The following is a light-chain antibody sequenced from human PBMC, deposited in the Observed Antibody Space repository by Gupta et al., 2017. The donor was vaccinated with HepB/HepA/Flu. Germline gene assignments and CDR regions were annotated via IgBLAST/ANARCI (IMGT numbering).Light chain of an antibody. V-gene: IGKV3-20*01. Sequence: EIVLTQSPGTLSFSPGEGATLSCRASQSVRSGYLAWYQQKAGQAPRLRIYGASSRATSIPDRFSGSGSGTDFTLTSNRRETEEFAVYYWQYEGRSHTCGGGTKVEMK. J-gene: IGKJ4*01. CDR3: QYEGRSHT. CDR1: QSVRSGY. CDR2: GAS.